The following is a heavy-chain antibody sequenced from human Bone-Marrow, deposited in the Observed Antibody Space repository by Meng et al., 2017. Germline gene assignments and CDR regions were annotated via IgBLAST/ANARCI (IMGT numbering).Heavy chain of an antibody. V-gene: IGHV1-18*01. CDR3: ARDPHYYDSSGYFPFDY. D-gene: IGHD3-22*01. Sequence: VQLVQSVAEVKKPGASVNVSCKASGYTSTSYVISWVRQAPGQGLEWMGWISAYNGNTNYAQKLQGRVTMTTDTSTSTAYMELRSLRSDDTAVYYCARDPHYYDSSGYFPFDYWGQGTLVTVSS. CDR1: GYTSTSYV. CDR2: ISAYNGNT. J-gene: IGHJ4*02.